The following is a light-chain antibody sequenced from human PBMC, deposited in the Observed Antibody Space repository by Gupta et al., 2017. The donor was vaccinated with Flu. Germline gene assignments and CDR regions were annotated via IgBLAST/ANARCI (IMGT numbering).Light chain of an antibody. CDR3: NVWDSNSIHVV. J-gene: IGLJ2*01. Sequence: SYVLTQPPSVSVAPGQTARITCGGNNIGSKAVHWYHQQPGQAPVMVVFEDSARPSGITGRVAGSYAGNTDTLTISSVGAGDEADYYCNVWDSNSIHVVCGGGTKLTVL. V-gene: IGLV3-21*02. CDR1: NIGSKA. CDR2: EDS.